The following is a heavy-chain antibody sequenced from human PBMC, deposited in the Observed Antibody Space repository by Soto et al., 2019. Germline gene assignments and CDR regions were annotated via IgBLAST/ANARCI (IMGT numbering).Heavy chain of an antibody. CDR1: GFSLTTSGVG. V-gene: IGHV2-5*02. Sequence: QITLNESGPVQVNPRQPLTLTCTFSGFSLTTSGVGVGWIRQSPGKAPEWLALIYWDDDKRYSPSLKSRLTITKDTAKSQVVLTMADLDPADTGTYYCAHRVLRTVFGLVTTTAIYFDFWGQGTPVAVSS. D-gene: IGHD3-3*01. CDR2: IYWDDDK. CDR3: AHRVLRTVFGLVTTTAIYFDF. J-gene: IGHJ4*02.